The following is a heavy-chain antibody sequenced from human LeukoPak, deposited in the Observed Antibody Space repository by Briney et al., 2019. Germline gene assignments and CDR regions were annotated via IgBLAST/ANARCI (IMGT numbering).Heavy chain of an antibody. J-gene: IGHJ4*02. Sequence: PGASLRLSCVFSGFTFSSYAMSWVRQAPGKGLEWVSSLSGSGGSTYYADSVKGRFTISRDNSKNTLYLQMNSLRVEDTAVYYCAKDPHTGYSFAYWGQGTLVTVSS. CDR2: LSGSGGST. D-gene: IGHD5-18*01. CDR1: GFTFSSYA. CDR3: AKDPHTGYSFAY. V-gene: IGHV3-23*01.